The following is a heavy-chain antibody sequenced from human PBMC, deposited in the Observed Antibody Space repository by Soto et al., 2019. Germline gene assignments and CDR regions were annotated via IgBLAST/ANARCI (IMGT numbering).Heavy chain of an antibody. CDR1: GFTVSSNY. CDR3: ARDRIEAAGTPRFNYYYGMDV. V-gene: IGHV3-53*01. CDR2: IYSGGST. J-gene: IGHJ6*02. Sequence: PGGSLRLSCAASGFTVSSNYMSWVRQAPGKGLEWVAVIYSGGSTYYADSVRGRFTISRDNSKNTVFLQMNSLRGEDTAVYYCARDRIEAAGTPRFNYYYGMDVWGQGTTVTVSS. D-gene: IGHD6-13*01.